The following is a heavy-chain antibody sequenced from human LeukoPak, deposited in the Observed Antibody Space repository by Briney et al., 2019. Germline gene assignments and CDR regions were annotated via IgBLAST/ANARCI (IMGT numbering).Heavy chain of an antibody. CDR3: AKVESIVVVPAAIGY. CDR1: GFTFSTYA. V-gene: IGHV3-23*01. CDR2: ISGRGDST. J-gene: IGHJ4*02. D-gene: IGHD2-2*02. Sequence: GGSLRLSCVTSGFTFSTYAMSWVRQTQGKSLEWVSAISGRGDSTYYADSVKGRFTISRDNSKNTLYLQMNSLRAEDTAVYYCAKVESIVVVPAAIGYWGQGTLVTVSS.